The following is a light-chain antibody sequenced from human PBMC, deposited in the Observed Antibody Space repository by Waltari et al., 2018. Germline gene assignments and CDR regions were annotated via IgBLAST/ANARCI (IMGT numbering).Light chain of an antibody. Sequence: QSALTQPASVSGSPGQSITISCTGTSSDVRAYDYVSWYQQKPGKAPQLIIYEVRDRPPGVPKRFSGSKSGYTAFLTISGLQAEDEADYYCTSYTTSRTWVFGGGTKLTVL. V-gene: IGLV2-14*01. CDR3: TSYTTSRTWV. CDR2: EVR. J-gene: IGLJ3*02. CDR1: SSDVRAYDY.